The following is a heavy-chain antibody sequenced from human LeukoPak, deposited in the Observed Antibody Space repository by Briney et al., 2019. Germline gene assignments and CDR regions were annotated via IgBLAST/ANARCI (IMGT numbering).Heavy chain of an antibody. V-gene: IGHV3-74*01. CDR1: GFTFSNHW. D-gene: IGHD1-1*01. J-gene: IGHJ4*02. Sequence: AGGSLRLSCAASGFTFSNHWMHWVRQAPGKGLMWVSRINRGGSRTDYADSVKGRFTISRDNSKNTLYLQMNSLRAEDTAVYYCAKAPPYKKYFDYWGQGTLVTVSS. CDR2: INRGGSRT. CDR3: AKAPPYKKYFDY.